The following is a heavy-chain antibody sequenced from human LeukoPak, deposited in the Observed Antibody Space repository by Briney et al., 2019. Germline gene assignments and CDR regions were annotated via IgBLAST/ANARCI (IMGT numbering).Heavy chain of an antibody. CDR3: ARHHYDSSGYYFADY. V-gene: IGHV4-39*01. D-gene: IGHD3-22*01. Sequence: SETLSLTCTVSGGSISSSSYYWGWIRQPPGKGLEWIGSIYYSGSTYYNPSLKSRVTISVDTSKNQFSLKLSSVTAADTAVYYCARHHYDSSGYYFADYWGQGTLVTVSS. CDR2: IYYSGST. J-gene: IGHJ4*02. CDR1: GGSISSSSYY.